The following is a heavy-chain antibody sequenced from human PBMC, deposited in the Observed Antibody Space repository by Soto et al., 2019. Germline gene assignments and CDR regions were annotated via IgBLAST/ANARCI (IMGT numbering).Heavy chain of an antibody. D-gene: IGHD3-3*01. CDR2: ISYDESIK. V-gene: IGHV3-30*18. CDR1: GFTFSRSG. CDR3: AKDHGFLDWLPPYYYYYGMDV. Sequence: GGSLRLSCAASGFTFSRSGMHWVRQAPGKGLEWVALISYDESIKYYADSVKGRFTISRDNSKYTLYLQMNSLRAEDTAVYYCAKDHGFLDWLPPYYYYYGMDVWGQGTTVTVS. J-gene: IGHJ6*02.